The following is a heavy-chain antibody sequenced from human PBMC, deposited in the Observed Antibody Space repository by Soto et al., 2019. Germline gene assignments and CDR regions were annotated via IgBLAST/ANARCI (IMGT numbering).Heavy chain of an antibody. CDR2: ISYDGSNK. Sequence: PGGSLRLSCAASGFTLSSYGMHWVRQAPGKRLEWVAVISYDGSNKYYADNVKGRFTISRDNAKITLYLQMNSLRAEDTAVSYCAKDRKLYSDFWSGYYKYYYGMDVWGQGTTVTVSS. CDR1: GFTLSSYG. V-gene: IGHV3-30*18. D-gene: IGHD3-3*01. J-gene: IGHJ6*02. CDR3: AKDRKLYSDFWSGYYKYYYGMDV.